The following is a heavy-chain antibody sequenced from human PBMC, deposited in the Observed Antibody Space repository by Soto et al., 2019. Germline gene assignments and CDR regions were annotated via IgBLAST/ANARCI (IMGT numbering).Heavy chain of an antibody. CDR1: GFTFSSYS. J-gene: IGHJ6*02. CDR3: ARDSAVAADYGMDV. V-gene: IGHV3-21*01. Sequence: PGGSLRLSCAASGFTFSSYSMNWVRQAPGKGLEWVSSISSSSSYIYYADSVKGRFTISRDNAKNSLYLQMNSLRAEDTAVYYCARDSAVAADYGMDVWGQGTTVTVSS. CDR2: ISSSSSYI. D-gene: IGHD6-19*01.